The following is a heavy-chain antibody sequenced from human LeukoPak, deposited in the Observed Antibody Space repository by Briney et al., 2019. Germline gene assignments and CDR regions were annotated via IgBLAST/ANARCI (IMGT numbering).Heavy chain of an antibody. Sequence: ASVKVSCKASGYTFTNYGMSWVRQAPGQGLEWMGWISTSNGNTNYAQKLQGRVTMTTDTSTSTAYMELRSLRSDDTAVYYCARASYCSSTSCNYYYYSMGVWGQGTTVTVSS. CDR1: GYTFTNYG. D-gene: IGHD2-2*01. J-gene: IGHJ6*02. CDR3: ARASYCSSTSCNYYYYSMGV. CDR2: ISTSNGNT. V-gene: IGHV1-18*01.